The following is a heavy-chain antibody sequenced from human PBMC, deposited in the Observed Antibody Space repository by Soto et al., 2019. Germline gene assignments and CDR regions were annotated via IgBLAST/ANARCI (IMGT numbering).Heavy chain of an antibody. CDR2: INPNSGGT. V-gene: IGHV1-2*02. D-gene: IGHD1-26*01. CDR1: GYTFTAYY. Sequence: SVMVSCQASGYTFTAYYMHWVRQAPVQGLEWMGWINPNSGGTNYAQKFQGRVTMTRDTSISTAYMELSRLRSDDTAVYYCARELVVGATPDYFDYWGQGTLVTVSS. J-gene: IGHJ4*02. CDR3: ARELVVGATPDYFDY.